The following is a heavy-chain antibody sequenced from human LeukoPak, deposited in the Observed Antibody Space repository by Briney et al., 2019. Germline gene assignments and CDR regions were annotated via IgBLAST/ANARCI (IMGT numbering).Heavy chain of an antibody. CDR1: GFTFSSYN. Sequence: GGSLRLSCAASGFTFSSYNMNWVRQAPGKGLEWVSSISSSSSYIYYADSVKGRFTISRDNAKNSLYLQMNSLRAEDTAVYYCAREYYDSSGYYYFDYWGQGTLVTVSS. J-gene: IGHJ4*02. CDR3: AREYYDSSGYYYFDY. CDR2: ISSSSSYI. D-gene: IGHD3-22*01. V-gene: IGHV3-21*01.